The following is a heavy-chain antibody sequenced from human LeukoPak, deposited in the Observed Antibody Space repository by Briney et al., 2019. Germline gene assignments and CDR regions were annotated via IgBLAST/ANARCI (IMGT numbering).Heavy chain of an antibody. CDR2: IYYSGTT. CDR1: GGSISSSPYY. Sequence: SETLSLTCTVSGGSISSSPYYWGWIRQPPGKGLEWIGSIYYSGTTHYSPSLESRVTISVDTSKSQFSLKLASVTAADTAIYYCAKGAGGFSYYNWFDPWGQGTLVTVSS. CDR3: AKGAGGFSYYNWFDP. J-gene: IGHJ5*02. D-gene: IGHD5-18*01. V-gene: IGHV4-39*07.